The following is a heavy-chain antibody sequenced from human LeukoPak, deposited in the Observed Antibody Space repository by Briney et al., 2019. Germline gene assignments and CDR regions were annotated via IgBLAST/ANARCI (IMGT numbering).Heavy chain of an antibody. V-gene: IGHV4-30-2*01. CDR3: ARGGSSGGSWGLEYFQH. J-gene: IGHJ1*01. D-gene: IGHD2-15*01. CDR1: GGSISSGGYS. Sequence: PSQTLSLTCAVSGGSISSGGYSWSCIRQPPGKGLEWTGYISQSESTYYTPSLESRVTISVDRSKNQFSLKLSSVTAADTAVYYCARGGSSGGSWGLEYFQHWGQGTLVTVSS. CDR2: ISQSEST.